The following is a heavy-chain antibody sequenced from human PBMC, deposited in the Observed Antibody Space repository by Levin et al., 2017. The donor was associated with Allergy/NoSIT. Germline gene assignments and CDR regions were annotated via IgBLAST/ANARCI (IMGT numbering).Heavy chain of an antibody. CDR2: ISGGRGGT. Sequence: GGSLRLSCVASGFTFAPYAMSWVRQAPGKGLEWVSDISGGRGGTYYAESVKGRFTISRDNAKNTVYLQLNSLRAEDTAVYYCVKPWVDWGQGTLVTVSS. V-gene: IGHV3-23*01. CDR1: GFTFAPYA. CDR3: VKPWVD. J-gene: IGHJ4*02. D-gene: IGHD3-16*01.